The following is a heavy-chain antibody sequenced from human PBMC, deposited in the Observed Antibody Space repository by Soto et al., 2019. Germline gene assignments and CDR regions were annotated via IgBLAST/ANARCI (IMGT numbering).Heavy chain of an antibody. J-gene: IGHJ6*02. D-gene: IGHD1-20*01. CDR2: ISSSSSYI. CDR1: GFTFSSYS. CDR3: ARDIDNRDYYYGLDV. Sequence: PGGSLRLSCAASGFTFSSYSMNWVRQAPGKGLEWVSSISSSSSYIYYADPVKGRLTISRDNAKNSLFLQMNSLRADDTAVYYCARDIDNRDYYYGLDVWGQGTTVTVSS. V-gene: IGHV3-21*01.